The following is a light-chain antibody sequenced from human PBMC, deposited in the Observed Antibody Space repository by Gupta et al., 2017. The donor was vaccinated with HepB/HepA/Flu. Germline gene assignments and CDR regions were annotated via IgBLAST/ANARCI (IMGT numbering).Light chain of an antibody. Sequence: EIVLTQSPATLSLSPGERATLSCRASQSVSSYLAWYQQKPGQAPRLLIYDASNRATGIPARFSGSGSGTDFTLTISSLEPEDFAVYYCQQRCNWRPLTFGGGTKLEIK. CDR3: QQRCNWRPLT. CDR1: QSVSSY. J-gene: IGKJ4*01. V-gene: IGKV3-11*01. CDR2: DAS.